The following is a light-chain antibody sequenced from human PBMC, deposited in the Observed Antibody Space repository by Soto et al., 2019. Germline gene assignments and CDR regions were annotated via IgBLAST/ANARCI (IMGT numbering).Light chain of an antibody. V-gene: IGLV1-44*01. CDR1: TSNIGSNT. CDR2: NND. Sequence: QSVLTQAPSPSGTPGERVTISCSGSTSNIGSNTVSWYQQAPGTAPKVLMYNNDHRPSGVPDRLSGSKSGTSASLAIGGLQSEDEADYDCAAWDGSLNGWVFGGGTKVTVL. CDR3: AAWDGSLNGWV. J-gene: IGLJ3*02.